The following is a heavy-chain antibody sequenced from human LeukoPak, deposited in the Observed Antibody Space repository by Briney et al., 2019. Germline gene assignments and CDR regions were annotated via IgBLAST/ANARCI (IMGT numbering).Heavy chain of an antibody. Sequence: GGSLRLSCAASGFTFSSYWMSWVRQAPGKGLEWVGFIRSKAYGGTTEYAASVKGRFTISRDDSKSIAYLQMDSLKTEDTAVYYCICSYYYYMDVWGKGTTVTVSS. D-gene: IGHD3-10*02. J-gene: IGHJ6*03. CDR2: IRSKAYGGTT. CDR3: ICSYYYYMDV. V-gene: IGHV3-49*04. CDR1: GFTFSSYW.